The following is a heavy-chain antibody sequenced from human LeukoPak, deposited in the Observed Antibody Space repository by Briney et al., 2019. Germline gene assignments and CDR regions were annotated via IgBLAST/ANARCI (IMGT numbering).Heavy chain of an antibody. CDR3: ATAYCSGGSCYPCFDY. Sequence: ASVKVSCKVSGYTLTELSMHWVRQAPGKGLEWMGGFDPVDGETIYAQKFQGRVTMTEDTSTDTAYMELSSLRSEDTAVYYCATAYCSGGSCYPCFDYWGQGTLVTVSS. D-gene: IGHD2-15*01. V-gene: IGHV1-24*01. J-gene: IGHJ4*02. CDR1: GYTLTELS. CDR2: FDPVDGET.